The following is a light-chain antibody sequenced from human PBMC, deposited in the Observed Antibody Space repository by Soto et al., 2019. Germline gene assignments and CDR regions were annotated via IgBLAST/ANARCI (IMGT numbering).Light chain of an antibody. CDR1: SSDVGGYNY. Sequence: QSGLTDPQSVSGSPGQSVTISCTGTSSDVGGYNYVSWYQQHPGKAPKLMIYDVSKRPSGVPDRFSGSKSGNTASLTISGLQAEDEADYYCCSYAGSYTYVFGTGTKVTVL. CDR2: DVS. J-gene: IGLJ1*01. V-gene: IGLV2-11*01. CDR3: CSYAGSYTYV.